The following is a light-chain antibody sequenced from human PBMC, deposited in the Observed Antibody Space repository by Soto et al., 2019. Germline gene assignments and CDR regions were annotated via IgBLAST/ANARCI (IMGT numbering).Light chain of an antibody. CDR3: MQGTQFPLT. V-gene: IGKV2-24*01. Sequence: DSVLTQTPLSSPVTRGQPASISCRSSQSVVHLDGNNYLSWLQQRPGQPLRLLIYKISDRCSGVPDRFSGSGAGTDFTLKISRVEAEDVGVYFCMQGTQFPLTFGGVTKVEI. J-gene: IGKJ4*01. CDR1: QSVVHLDGNNY. CDR2: KIS.